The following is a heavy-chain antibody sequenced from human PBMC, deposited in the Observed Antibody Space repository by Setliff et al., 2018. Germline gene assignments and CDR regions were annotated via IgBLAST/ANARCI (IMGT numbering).Heavy chain of an antibody. CDR1: GFTFSSYA. J-gene: IGHJ4*02. CDR2: IRPDGSET. D-gene: IGHD3-16*01. V-gene: IGHV3-7*03. CDR3: ARWGSPYYFDY. Sequence: LRLSCAASGFTFSSYAMSWVRQAPGKGLEWVANIRPDGSETGSVDSVKGRFTISRDNAKNSLYLQMDSLRAEDTAVYYCARWGSPYYFDYWGQGTLVTVSS.